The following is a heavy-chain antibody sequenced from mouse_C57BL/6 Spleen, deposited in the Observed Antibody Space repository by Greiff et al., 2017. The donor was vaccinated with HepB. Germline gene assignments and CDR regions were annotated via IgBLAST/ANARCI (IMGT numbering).Heavy chain of an antibody. CDR3: AAGENAMDY. CDR1: GFTFSSYG. CDR2: ISSGGSYT. Sequence: DVHLVESGGDLVKPGGSLKLSCAASGFTFSSYGMSWVRQTPDKRLEWVATISSGGSYTYYPDSVKGRFTISRDNAKNTLYLQMSSLKSEDTAMYYCAAGENAMDYWGQGTSVTVSS. J-gene: IGHJ4*01. V-gene: IGHV5-6*01.